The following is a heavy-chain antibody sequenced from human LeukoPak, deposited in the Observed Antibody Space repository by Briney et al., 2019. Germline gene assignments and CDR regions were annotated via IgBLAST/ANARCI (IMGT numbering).Heavy chain of an antibody. J-gene: IGHJ4*02. CDR3: AKGYCSSTSCYRVDY. Sequence: PGGSLRLSCAASGFTFSSYAMSWVRQAPGKGLEWVSAISGSGGSTYYADSVKGRFTISRDNCKNTLYLQMNSLRAEDTAVYYCAKGYCSSTSCYRVDYWGQGTLVTVSS. V-gene: IGHV3-23*01. CDR1: GFTFSSYA. CDR2: ISGSGGST. D-gene: IGHD2-2*02.